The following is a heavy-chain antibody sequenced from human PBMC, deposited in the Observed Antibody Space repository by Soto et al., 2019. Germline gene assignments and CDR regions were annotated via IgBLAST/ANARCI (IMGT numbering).Heavy chain of an antibody. D-gene: IGHD2-15*01. V-gene: IGHV1-69*02. CDR3: EMGDCSGGICYSDYYYYYLAV. CDR2: IIPILGIA. Sequence: SVKVSCKASGGTFSSYTISWVRQAPGQGLEWMGRIIPILGIANYAQKFQGRVTITADKSTSTAYMELSSLRSEDTAVYYCEMGDCSGGICYSDYYYYYLAVRGQGTTVTVS. J-gene: IGHJ6*03. CDR1: GGTFSSYT.